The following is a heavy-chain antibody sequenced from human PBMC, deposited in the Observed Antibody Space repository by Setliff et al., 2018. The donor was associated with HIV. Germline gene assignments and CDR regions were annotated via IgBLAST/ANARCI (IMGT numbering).Heavy chain of an antibody. J-gene: IGHJ3*02. D-gene: IGHD1-26*01. Sequence: ASVKVSCKASGYTFTSYYMHWVRQAPGQGLEWMGIINPSGGSTSYAQKFQGRVTMTRDTSTSTVDMELSSLRSEDTAVYYCARGGARSHGATRVAGAFDIWGQGAMVTV. V-gene: IGHV1-46*01. CDR1: GYTFTSYY. CDR3: ARGGARSHGATRVAGAFDI. CDR2: INPSGGST.